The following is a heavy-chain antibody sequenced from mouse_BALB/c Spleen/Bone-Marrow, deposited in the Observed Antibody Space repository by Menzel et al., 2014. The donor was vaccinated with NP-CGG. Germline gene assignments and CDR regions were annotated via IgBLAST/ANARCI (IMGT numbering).Heavy chain of an antibody. CDR3: GRLGYYGCFAY. CDR2: INPDSSTI. V-gene: IGHV4-1*02. D-gene: IGHD2-3*01. CDR1: GFDFSGFW. Sequence: EVHLVESGGGLVQPGGSLKLSCAASGFDFSGFWMGWVRQAPGKGLEWVGEINPDSSTINYTQSLKDRFIISRDNAKNPLYMQMNKVRSEDTALYYCGRLGYYGCFAYWGQGTLVTVSA. J-gene: IGHJ3*01.